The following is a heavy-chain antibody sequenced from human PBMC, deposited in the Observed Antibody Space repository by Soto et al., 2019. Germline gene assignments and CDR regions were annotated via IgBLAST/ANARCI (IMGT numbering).Heavy chain of an antibody. CDR3: ASTYSSSWYWFDP. V-gene: IGHV2-26*04. Sequence: VTVKESGPLLVKATETLTLTCTVSGFSLSNAGLGVSWIRQPPGKALEWLAHIFSNDEKSYSTSLKSRLTISKDTSKSQVVLIMTNMDPVDTATYYCASTYSSSWYWFDPWGQGTLVTVSS. CDR1: GFSLSNAGLG. CDR2: IFSNDEK. J-gene: IGHJ5*02. D-gene: IGHD6-13*01.